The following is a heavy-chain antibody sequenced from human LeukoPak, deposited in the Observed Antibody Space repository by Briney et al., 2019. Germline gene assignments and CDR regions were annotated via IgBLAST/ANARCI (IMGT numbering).Heavy chain of an antibody. J-gene: IGHJ5*02. D-gene: IGHD4-11*01. Sequence: PSETLSLTCTVSGGSISSGDYYWSWIRQPPGKGLEWIGYIYYSGSTYYNPSLKSRVTISVDTSKNQFSLKLSSVTAADTAVYYCARDYSNPYNWFDPWGQGTLVTVSS. CDR2: IYYSGST. V-gene: IGHV4-30-4*08. CDR3: ARDYSNPYNWFDP. CDR1: GGSISSGDYY.